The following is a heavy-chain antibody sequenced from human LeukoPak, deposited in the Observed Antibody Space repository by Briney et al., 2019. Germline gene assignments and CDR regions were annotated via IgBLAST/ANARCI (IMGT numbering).Heavy chain of an antibody. D-gene: IGHD2/OR15-2a*01. CDR3: ARDGIVLSEVLYYFDY. J-gene: IGHJ4*02. V-gene: IGHV3-30*04. Sequence: GRSLRLSCAASGSTFSSSAMHWVRQAPGTGLEWVAVISHDGSNKYYTDSVKGRFTISRDNSKNTLYLQMNSLRVEDTAVYYCARDGIVLSEVLYYFDYWGQGTLVTVSS. CDR1: GSTFSSSA. CDR2: ISHDGSNK.